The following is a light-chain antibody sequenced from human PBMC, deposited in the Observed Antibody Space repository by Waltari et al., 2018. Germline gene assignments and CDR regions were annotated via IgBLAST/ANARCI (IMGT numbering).Light chain of an antibody. CDR2: EVN. Sequence: QSALTQPPSTSGSPGQSVTISCTGTSSYIGGSDYVSWYQQHPGNAPKLMIYEVNKRPSGVPDRFSASKSGNTASLTVSGLQAEDEADYYCSSYATSNSLLFGGGTKLTVL. V-gene: IGLV2-8*01. CDR1: SSYIGGSDY. CDR3: SSYATSNSLL. J-gene: IGLJ2*01.